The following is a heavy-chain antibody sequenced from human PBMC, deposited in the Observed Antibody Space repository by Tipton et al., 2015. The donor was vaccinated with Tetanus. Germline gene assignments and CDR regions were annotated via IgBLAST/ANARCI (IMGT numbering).Heavy chain of an antibody. J-gene: IGHJ3*02. CDR3: ARGSYSPVRTSDLADAFDI. V-gene: IGHV4-39*01. CDR1: GGSISSSSYY. CDR2: IYYSGST. Sequence: TLSLTCTVSGGSISSSSYYWGWIRQPPGKGLEWIGSIYYSGSTYYNPSLKSRVTISVDTSKNQFSLKLSSVTAADTAVYYCARGSYSPVRTSDLADAFDIWGQGTMVTVSS. D-gene: IGHD2-15*01.